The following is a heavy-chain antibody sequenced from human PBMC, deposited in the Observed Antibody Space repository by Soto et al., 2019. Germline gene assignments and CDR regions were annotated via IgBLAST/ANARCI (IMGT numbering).Heavy chain of an antibody. V-gene: IGHV3-48*03. Sequence: GGSLRLSCAASGFTFSSYEMNWVRQAPGKGLEWVSYITSSGSTIYYADSVKGRFTISRDNAKNSLYLQMNSLRAEDTAVYYCASLLRASHLPWGQGSLDTVSA. CDR2: ITSSGSTI. J-gene: IGHJ5*02. CDR1: GFTFSSYE. CDR3: ASLLRASHLP.